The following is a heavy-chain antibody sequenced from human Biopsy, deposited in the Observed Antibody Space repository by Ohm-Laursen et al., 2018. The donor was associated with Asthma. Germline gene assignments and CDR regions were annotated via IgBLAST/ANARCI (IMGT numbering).Heavy chain of an antibody. CDR2: ISYDGSSI. CDR1: GFTFSSYA. J-gene: IGHJ4*02. CDR3: AKEGVAGTHIED. D-gene: IGHD6-19*01. V-gene: IGHV3-30*04. Sequence: LSLTCAASGFTFSSYAMHWVRQAPGKGLEWVAVISYDGSSIYYADSVKGRFTISRDNSKNTLSLQMNSLTAEDTAVYYCAKEGVAGTHIEDWGQGTLVTVSS.